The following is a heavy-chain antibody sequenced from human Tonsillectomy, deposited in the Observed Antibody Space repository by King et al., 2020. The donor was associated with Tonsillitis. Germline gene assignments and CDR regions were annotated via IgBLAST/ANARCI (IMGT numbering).Heavy chain of an antibody. Sequence: QLQESGPGLVKPSETLSLTCTVSGGSISSYYWSWIRQPPGKGLEWIGYIYYSGSTNYNPSLKSRVTISVDTSKNQFSLKLSSVTAADTAVYYCARHRGIVDYYGSGSYVSLADYWGQGTLVTVSS. D-gene: IGHD3-10*01. CDR1: GGSISSYY. CDR2: IYYSGST. V-gene: IGHV4-59*08. CDR3: ARHRGIVDYYGSGSYVSLADY. J-gene: IGHJ4*02.